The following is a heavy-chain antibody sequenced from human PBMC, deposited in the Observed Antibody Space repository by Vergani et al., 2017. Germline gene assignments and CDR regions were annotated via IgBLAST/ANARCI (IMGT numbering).Heavy chain of an antibody. V-gene: IGHV3-15*01. D-gene: IGHD6-13*01. J-gene: IGHJ6*02. Sequence: EVQLVESGGGLVKPGGSLRLSCAASGFTFSNAWMSWVRQAPGKGLEWVGRIKSKTDGGTTDYAAPVKGRFTISRDDSKNTLYLQMNSLKTEDTAVYYCATAGIAAAGTGPYRPYLFPPHPSPVYYYGMDVWGQGTTVTVSS. CDR3: ATAGIAAAGTGPYRPYLFPPHPSPVYYYGMDV. CDR1: GFTFSNAW. CDR2: IKSKTDGGTT.